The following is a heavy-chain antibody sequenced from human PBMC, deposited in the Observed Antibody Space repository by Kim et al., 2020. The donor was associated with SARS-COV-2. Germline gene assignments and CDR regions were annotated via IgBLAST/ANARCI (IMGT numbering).Heavy chain of an antibody. J-gene: IGHJ5*02. D-gene: IGHD6-13*01. V-gene: IGHV3-30*07. CDR3: ARERAGYSSSWYSPTQGVFDP. Sequence: RFTISRDNSKNTLYLQMNSLRAEDTAVYYCARERAGYSSSWYSPTQGVFDPWGQGTLVTVSS.